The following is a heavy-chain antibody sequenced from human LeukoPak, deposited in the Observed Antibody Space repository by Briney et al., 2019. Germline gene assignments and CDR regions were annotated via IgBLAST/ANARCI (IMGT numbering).Heavy chain of an antibody. CDR2: ISSSGSTI. V-gene: IGHV3-48*03. D-gene: IGHD5-18*01. Sequence: PGGSLRLSCAASGFTFSSYEMNWVRQAPGKGLEWVSYISSSGSTIKYRDSVKGRFTISRDNAKNSLYLQMNSLRAEDTAVYYCAKERYRNGEIFDYWGQGTLVTVSS. J-gene: IGHJ4*02. CDR3: AKERYRNGEIFDY. CDR1: GFTFSSYE.